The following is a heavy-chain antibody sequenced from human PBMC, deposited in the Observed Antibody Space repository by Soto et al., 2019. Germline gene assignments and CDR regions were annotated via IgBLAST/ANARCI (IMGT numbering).Heavy chain of an antibody. CDR3: AREVGGYDAFDI. J-gene: IGHJ3*02. V-gene: IGHV4-34*01. CDR2: INHSGST. Sequence: QVQLQQWGAGLLKPSETLSLTCAIYGGSFSGYYWSWIRQPPGKGLEWFGEINHSGSTNYNPSLKSRVTISVDTSKKQFSLRLRSVTAVDTAVYYCAREVGGYDAFDIWGQGTMVTVSS. CDR1: GGSFSGYY. D-gene: IGHD5-12*01.